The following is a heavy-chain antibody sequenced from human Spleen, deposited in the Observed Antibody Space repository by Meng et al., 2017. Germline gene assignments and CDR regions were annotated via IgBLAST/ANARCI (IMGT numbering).Heavy chain of an antibody. V-gene: IGHV3-23*01. CDR1: GFTFSSYA. CDR2: ISGSGGST. CDR3: AKDRAPRTRSADY. D-gene: IGHD5-24*01. J-gene: IGHJ4*02. Sequence: GESLKISCAASGFTFSSYAMSWVRQAPGKGLEWVSAISGSGGSTYYADSVKGRFTISRDNSKNTLYLQMNSLRAEDTAVYYCAKDRAPRTRSADYWGQGTLVTVSS.